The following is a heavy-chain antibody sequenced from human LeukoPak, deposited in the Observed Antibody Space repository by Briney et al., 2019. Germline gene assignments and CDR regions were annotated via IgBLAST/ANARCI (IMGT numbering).Heavy chain of an antibody. CDR3: ARAYYDILTGYRYFDY. CDR1: GGSISSYY. J-gene: IGHJ4*02. D-gene: IGHD3-9*01. CDR2: IYYSGST. V-gene: IGHV4-59*01. Sequence: SETLSLTCTVSGGSISSYYWGWIRQPPGKGLEWIGYIYYSGSTNYNPSLKSRVTISVDTSKNQFSLKLSSVTAADTAVYYCARAYYDILTGYRYFDYWGQGTLVTVSS.